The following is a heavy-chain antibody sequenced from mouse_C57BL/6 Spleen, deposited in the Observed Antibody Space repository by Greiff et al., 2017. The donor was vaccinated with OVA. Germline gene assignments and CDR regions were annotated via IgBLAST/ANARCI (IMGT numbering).Heavy chain of an antibody. CDR2: ISSGSSTI. J-gene: IGHJ2*01. V-gene: IGHV5-17*01. CDR1: GFTFSDYG. D-gene: IGHD4-1*01. Sequence: DVKLVESGGGLVKPGGSLKLSCAASGFTFSDYGMHWVRQAPEKGLEWVAYISSGSSTIYYADTVKGRFTISRDNAKNTLFLQMTSLRSEDTAMYYCARGGLTGSFDYWGQGTTLTVSS. CDR3: ARGGLTGSFDY.